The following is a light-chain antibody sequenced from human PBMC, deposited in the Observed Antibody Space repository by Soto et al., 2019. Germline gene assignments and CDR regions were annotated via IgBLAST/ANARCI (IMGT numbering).Light chain of an antibody. V-gene: IGLV1-44*01. CDR1: SSHIGSNT. CDR2: SNN. J-gene: IGLJ1*01. Sequence: QSVLTQPPSASGTPGQRVIISCSGSSSHIGSNTVNWYQQLPGTAPKLLIYSNNQRPSGVPDRFSGSKSGTSASLAISGLQSEDEADYYCAAWDDSLNARYVFGTGTKVTVL. CDR3: AAWDDSLNARYV.